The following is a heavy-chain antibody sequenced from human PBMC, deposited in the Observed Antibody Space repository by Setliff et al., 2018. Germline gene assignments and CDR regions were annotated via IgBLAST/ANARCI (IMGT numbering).Heavy chain of an antibody. V-gene: IGHV4-39*01. Sequence: FETLSLTCTVSGASISSPTYSWGWIRQPTGKGLEWVGTVYSSGSTYYNTSLSGRISISVDTSKNQFALKLSSVSAADTAVYYCVKARSDLSKAYFDLWGQGTLVTVSS. CDR2: VYSSGST. J-gene: IGHJ4*02. D-gene: IGHD3-16*02. CDR3: VKARSDLSKAYFDL. CDR1: GASISSPTYS.